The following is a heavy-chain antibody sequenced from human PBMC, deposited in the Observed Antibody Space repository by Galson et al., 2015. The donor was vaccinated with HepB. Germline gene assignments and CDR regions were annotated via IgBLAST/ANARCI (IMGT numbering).Heavy chain of an antibody. CDR2: INHSGST. Sequence: LSLTCAVYGGSFSGYYWSWIRQPPGKGLEWIGEINHSGSTNYNPSLKSRVTISVDTSKNQFSLKLSSVTAADTAVYYCARGRDNIVVVPAARRSISRFDPWGQGTLFTVSS. CDR3: ARGRDNIVVVPAARRSISRFDP. J-gene: IGHJ5*02. D-gene: IGHD2-2*01. V-gene: IGHV4-34*01. CDR1: GGSFSGYY.